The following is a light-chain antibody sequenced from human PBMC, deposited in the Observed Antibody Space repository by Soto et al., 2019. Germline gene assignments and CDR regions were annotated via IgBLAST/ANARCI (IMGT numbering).Light chain of an antibody. V-gene: IGLV2-8*01. CDR3: SSYAGSNSRYV. Sequence: QSALTQPPSASGSPGQSVTISCTGTSSDVGGYNFVSWYQQHPGKAPKLMIYEVTKRPSGVPDRFSGSKSGNTASLTVSGLQAEDEADYYCSSYAGSNSRYVFGPGTKLTVL. CDR1: SSDVGGYNF. J-gene: IGLJ1*01. CDR2: EVT.